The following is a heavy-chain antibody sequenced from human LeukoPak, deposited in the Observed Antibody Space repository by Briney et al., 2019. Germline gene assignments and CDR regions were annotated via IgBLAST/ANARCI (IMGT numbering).Heavy chain of an antibody. CDR3: ARSAAGCSSTSCPIAHDY. CDR1: GGTFSSYA. D-gene: IGHD2-2*01. Sequence: ASVKVSCKASGGTFSSYAISWVRQAPGQGLEWMGRIIPILGIANYAQKFQGRVTITADKSTSTAYMELSSLRSEDTAVYYWARSAAGCSSTSCPIAHDYWGQGTLVTVSS. CDR2: IIPILGIA. V-gene: IGHV1-69*04. J-gene: IGHJ4*02.